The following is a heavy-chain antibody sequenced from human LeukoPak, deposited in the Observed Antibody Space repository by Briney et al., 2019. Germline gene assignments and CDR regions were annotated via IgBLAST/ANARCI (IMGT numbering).Heavy chain of an antibody. CDR2: ISSSGST. D-gene: IGHD3-10*01. CDR1: GGSISSHY. Sequence: SETLSLTCTVSGGSISSHYWIWIRQSPEKGLEWIGDISSSGSTGYNPSLRSRVTISLDTSKNQFSLKLSSVTAADTAVYYCARHRAAGTLDAFNIWGQGTMVTVSS. J-gene: IGHJ3*02. V-gene: IGHV4-59*08. CDR3: ARHRAAGTLDAFNI.